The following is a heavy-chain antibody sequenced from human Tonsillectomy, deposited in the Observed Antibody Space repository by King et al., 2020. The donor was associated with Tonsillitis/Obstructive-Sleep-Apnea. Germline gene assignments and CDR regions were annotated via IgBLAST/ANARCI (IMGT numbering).Heavy chain of an antibody. CDR3: ATQPGIAAAGDAFDI. V-gene: IGHV1-46*01. CDR1: GYTFTSYY. Sequence: VQLVESGAEVKKPGASVKVSCKASGYTFTSYYMHGVRQAPGQGLEWMGIINPSGGSTSYAQKFQGRVTMTRDTSTSTVYMELSSLRSEDTAVYYCATQPGIAAAGDAFDIGGQDTMVTVSS. CDR2: INPSGGST. D-gene: IGHD6-13*01. J-gene: IGHJ3*02.